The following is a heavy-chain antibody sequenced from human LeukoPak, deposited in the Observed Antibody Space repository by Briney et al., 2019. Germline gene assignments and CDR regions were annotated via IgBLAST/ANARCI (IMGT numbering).Heavy chain of an antibody. D-gene: IGHD1-1*01. CDR3: ARDIDWTFEY. J-gene: IGHJ4*02. CDR1: GYTFTSYG. CDR2: ISANSGNT. V-gene: IGHV1-18*01. Sequence: GASVKVSCKASGYTFTSYGISCVRQAPGQGLEWMGWISANSGNTNYAKNLQGRVTMTTDTSTSTAYMELRSLTSDDTALYYCARDIDWTFEYWGQGTLVTVSS.